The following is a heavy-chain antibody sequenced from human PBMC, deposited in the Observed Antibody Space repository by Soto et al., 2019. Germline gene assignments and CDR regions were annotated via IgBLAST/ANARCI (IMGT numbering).Heavy chain of an antibody. J-gene: IGHJ4*02. CDR3: TSFDSNGYYPQNHY. D-gene: IGHD3-22*01. CDR1: GGSFSSFS. CDR2: IIPILGTA. Sequence: QVILAQSGAEVKKPGSSVKVSCKVSGGSFSSFSINWLRQAPGQRFEWMGGIIPILGTANFTQKFQDRVTFTADESTATAYMTLSSLTSEDTAFYYCTSFDSNGYYPQNHYWGPGTQVTVSS. V-gene: IGHV1-69*01.